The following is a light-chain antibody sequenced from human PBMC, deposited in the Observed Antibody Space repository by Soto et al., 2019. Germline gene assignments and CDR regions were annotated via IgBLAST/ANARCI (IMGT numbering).Light chain of an antibody. V-gene: IGKV3-20*01. Sequence: EIVLTQSPCTLALSPRDRATLXXRARQSVPSSYLAWYQQKPGKAPRVXIYWASSRATGSPDRFSGSASGTEFTLTISRLEPEDFAVYYCQQYGGSSLTFGQGTNVEIK. CDR2: WAS. J-gene: IGKJ1*01. CDR3: QQYGGSSLT. CDR1: QSVPSSY.